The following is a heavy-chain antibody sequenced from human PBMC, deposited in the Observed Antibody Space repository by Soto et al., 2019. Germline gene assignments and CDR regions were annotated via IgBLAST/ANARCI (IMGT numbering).Heavy chain of an antibody. Sequence: GGSLRLSCAASGFTFSSYSMSWVRQAPGKGLEWVSSISSSSSYIYYADSVKGRFTISRDNAKNSLYLQMNSLRAEDTAVYYCARDLTTPKIVTFADAFDIWGQGTMVTVSS. CDR3: ARDLTTPKIVTFADAFDI. V-gene: IGHV3-21*01. J-gene: IGHJ3*02. CDR2: ISSSSSYI. CDR1: GFTFSSYS. D-gene: IGHD4-4*01.